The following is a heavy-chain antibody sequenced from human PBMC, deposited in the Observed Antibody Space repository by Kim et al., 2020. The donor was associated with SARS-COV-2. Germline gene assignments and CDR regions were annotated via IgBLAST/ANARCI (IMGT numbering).Heavy chain of an antibody. CDR2: IIPIFGTA. J-gene: IGHJ4*02. Sequence: SVKVSCKASGGTFSSYAISWVRQAPGQGLEWMGGIIPIFGTANYAQKFQGRVTITADESTSTAYMELSSLRSEDTAVYYCARDSRDCSGGSCYFDYWGQGTLVTVSS. CDR3: ARDSRDCSGGSCYFDY. CDR1: GGTFSSYA. D-gene: IGHD2-15*01. V-gene: IGHV1-69*13.